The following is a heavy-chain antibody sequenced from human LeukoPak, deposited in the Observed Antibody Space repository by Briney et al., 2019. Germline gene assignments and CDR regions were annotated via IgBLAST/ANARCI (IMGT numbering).Heavy chain of an antibody. V-gene: IGHV1-69*04. CDR3: ARVTMVRGVIVWFDP. D-gene: IGHD3-10*01. CDR1: GYTFTSYG. CDR2: IIPILGIA. Sequence: GASVKVSCKASGYTFTSYGISWVRQAPGQGLEWMGRIIPILGIANYAQKFQGRVTITADKSTSTAYMELSSLRSEDTAVYYCARVTMVRGVIVWFDPWGQGTLVTVSS. J-gene: IGHJ5*02.